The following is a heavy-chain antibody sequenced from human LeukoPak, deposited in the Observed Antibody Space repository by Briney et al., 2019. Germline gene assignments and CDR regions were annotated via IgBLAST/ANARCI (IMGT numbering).Heavy chain of an antibody. J-gene: IGHJ4*02. D-gene: IGHD3-9*01. V-gene: IGHV3-21*01. Sequence: AGGSLRLSCAASGFTFSSYSMNWVRQAPGKGLEWVSSISSSSSYIYYADSVKGRFTISRDNAKNSLYLQMNSLRAEDTAVYYCARDRSLDFDWLLEYYFDYWGQGTLVTVSS. CDR3: ARDRSLDFDWLLEYYFDY. CDR2: ISSSSSYI. CDR1: GFTFSSYS.